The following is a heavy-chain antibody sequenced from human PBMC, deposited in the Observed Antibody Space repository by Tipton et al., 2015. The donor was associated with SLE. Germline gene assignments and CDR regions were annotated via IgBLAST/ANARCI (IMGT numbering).Heavy chain of an antibody. V-gene: IGHV3-23*01. Sequence: SLRLSCAASGFTFSSYAMSWVRQAPGKGLEWVSAISGSGGSTYYADSVKGRFTISRDNSKNTLYLQMNSLRAEDTAVYYCAKDRSGSPSGSYYRGGAFDIWGQGTMVTVSS. CDR1: GFTFSSYA. CDR2: ISGSGGST. D-gene: IGHD1-26*01. J-gene: IGHJ3*02. CDR3: AKDRSGSPSGSYYRGGAFDI.